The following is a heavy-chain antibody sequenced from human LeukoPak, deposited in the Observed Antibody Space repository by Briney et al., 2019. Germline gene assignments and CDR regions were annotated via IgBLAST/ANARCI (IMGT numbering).Heavy chain of an antibody. D-gene: IGHD3-22*01. CDR2: IKQDGSEK. Sequence: GGPLRPSWAALGFTFISYWRGWARKPRGKGLEWLATIKQDGSEKYYVDSVKGRLTISRDNAKNSLYLQMSTLRAEDTAVYYCARVVYDSRGYYSGAFDYWGQGTLVTVSS. CDR1: GFTFISYW. CDR3: ARVVYDSRGYYSGAFDY. V-gene: IGHV3-7*03. J-gene: IGHJ4*02.